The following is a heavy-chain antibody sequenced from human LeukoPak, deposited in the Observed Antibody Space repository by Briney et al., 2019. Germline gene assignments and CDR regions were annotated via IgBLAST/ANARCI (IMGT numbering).Heavy chain of an antibody. V-gene: IGHV4-59*01. CDR2: IFYSGSS. J-gene: IGHJ4*02. D-gene: IGHD6-25*01. CDR3: AGRAARFFDY. Sequence: SETLSLTCTVSGDSLNSYYWSWIRQPPGEGLQWIGYIFYSGSSNYNASLRSRVAISVDTSKNQFSLKLTSVTAADTAVYYCAGRAARFFDYWGQGILVTASS. CDR1: GDSLNSYY.